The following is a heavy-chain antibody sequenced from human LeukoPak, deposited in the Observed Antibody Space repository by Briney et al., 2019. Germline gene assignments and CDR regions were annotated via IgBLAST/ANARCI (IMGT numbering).Heavy chain of an antibody. CDR1: GYTFTSYG. CDR2: ISAYNGNT. V-gene: IGHV1-18*01. CDR3: ARGGLLWFGEASSGWFDP. Sequence: GASVKVSCKASGYTFTSYGISWVRQAPGQGLEWMGWISAYNGNTNYAQKLPGRVTMTTDTSTSTAYMEPRSLRSDDTAVYYCARGGLLWFGEASSGWFDPWGQGTLVTVSS. D-gene: IGHD3-10*01. J-gene: IGHJ5*02.